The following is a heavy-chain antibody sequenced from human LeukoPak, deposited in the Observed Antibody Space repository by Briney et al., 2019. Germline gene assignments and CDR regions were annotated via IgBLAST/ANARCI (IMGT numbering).Heavy chain of an antibody. CDR2: IYYSGST. CDR3: ARGRRYYYDSSDYYYVNWFDP. J-gene: IGHJ5*02. V-gene: IGHV4-59*01. D-gene: IGHD3-22*01. CDR1: GGSISSYY. Sequence: SETLSLTCTVSGGSISSYYWSWIRQPPGKGLEWIGYIYYSGSTNYNPSLKSRVTISVDTSKNQFSLKLGSVTAADTAVYYCARGRRYYYDSSDYYYVNWFDPWGQGTLVTVSS.